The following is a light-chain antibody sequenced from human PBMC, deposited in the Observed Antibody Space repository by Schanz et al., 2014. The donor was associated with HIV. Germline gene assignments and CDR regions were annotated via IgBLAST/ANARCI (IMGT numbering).Light chain of an antibody. CDR1: QSISTY. Sequence: DIQMTQSPSSLSASVGDRVTLTCRASQSISTYLNWYQQKPGRAPQLLISAASSLQSGVPSRFSGSGSGSGTDFTLNISSLQPEDFATYYCQQSYSTPLTFGGGTKVEIK. V-gene: IGKV1-39*01. CDR3: QQSYSTPLT. CDR2: AAS. J-gene: IGKJ4*01.